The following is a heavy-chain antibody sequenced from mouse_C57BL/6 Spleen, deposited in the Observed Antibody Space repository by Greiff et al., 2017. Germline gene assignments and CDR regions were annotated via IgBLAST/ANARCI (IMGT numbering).Heavy chain of an antibody. V-gene: IGHV1-81*01. D-gene: IGHD1-1*01. CDR3: ERSTYSDGSSYGYSEV. J-gene: IGHJ1*03. CDR2: IYPRSGNT. Sequence: QVQLQQSGAELARPGASVKLSCKASGYTFTSYGISWVKQRTGQGLEWIGEIYPRSGNTYYNEKFKGKATLTADKSSSTAYMELRSLTSEDSAVYFWERSTYSDGSSYGYSEVWGTGTTAPVPS. CDR1: GYTFTSYG.